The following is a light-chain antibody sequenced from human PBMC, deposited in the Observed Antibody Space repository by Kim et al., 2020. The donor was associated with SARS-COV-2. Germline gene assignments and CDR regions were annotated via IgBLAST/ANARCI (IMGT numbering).Light chain of an antibody. CDR3: LQYNSYPYT. CDR1: QGISNS. Sequence: SASVGDRVTITCRASQGISNSLAWFQQKPGTVPKRLIYAASNLQSGVPSRFSGSESGTEFTLTISSLQPEDFATYYCLQYNSYPYTFGQGTKLEIK. V-gene: IGKV1-17*03. CDR2: AAS. J-gene: IGKJ2*01.